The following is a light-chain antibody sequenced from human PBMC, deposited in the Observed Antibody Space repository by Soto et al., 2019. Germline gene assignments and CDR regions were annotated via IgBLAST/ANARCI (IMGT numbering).Light chain of an antibody. V-gene: IGKV3-11*01. J-gene: IGKJ3*01. CDR1: QSVSSY. Sequence: EIVLTQSPATLSLAAGERATLSCRASQSVSSYLAWYQQKPGQAPRLLIYDASNRATGIPARFSGSGSGTDFTLTISSLEPEDFAVCYCQQRGNWPFTFGPGTKVDIK. CDR3: QQRGNWPFT. CDR2: DAS.